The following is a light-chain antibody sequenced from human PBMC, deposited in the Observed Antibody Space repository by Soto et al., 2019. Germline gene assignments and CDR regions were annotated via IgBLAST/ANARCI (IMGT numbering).Light chain of an antibody. CDR3: S. Sequence: EIVLTQSPGTLSLSPGERATLSCRASQSVSSSYLAWYQQKPGQAPRQLIYGASSRATGIPDRFSGSGSGTDFTLTITRLEPEDFAVYRTSFGGGTRVEIK. V-gene: IGKV3-20*01. J-gene: IGKJ4*01. CDR1: QSVSSSY. CDR2: GAS.